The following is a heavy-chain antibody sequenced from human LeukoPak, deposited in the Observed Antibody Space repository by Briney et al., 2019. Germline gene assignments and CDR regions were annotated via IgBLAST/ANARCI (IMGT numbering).Heavy chain of an antibody. CDR1: GYTFTSYV. Sequence: ASVKVSCKGSGYTFTSYVMHWVRQAPGQRLEWMGWINAGNVNTKYSHKFQGRVTITRDTSASTAYMELRTLRSEDTAVYYCARGVYGSGSSFDSWGQGNLVTVSS. CDR3: ARGVYGSGSSFDS. V-gene: IGHV1-3*01. J-gene: IGHJ4*02. D-gene: IGHD3-10*01. CDR2: INAGNVNT.